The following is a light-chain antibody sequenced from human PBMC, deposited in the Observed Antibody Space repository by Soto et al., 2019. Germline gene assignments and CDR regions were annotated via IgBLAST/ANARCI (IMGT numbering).Light chain of an antibody. V-gene: IGKV4-1*01. CDR3: MQGTHWPIT. CDR2: WAS. J-gene: IGKJ5*01. CDR1: QNLFYSSNKKNY. Sequence: SVMTQSPDSLAVSLGERATIHCKSSQNLFYSSNKKNYLAWYQQKPGQPPKLLVYWASTRDFGVPDRFSGSGSGTDFTLQISRVEAEDVGVYYCMQGTHWPITFGQGTRLEIK.